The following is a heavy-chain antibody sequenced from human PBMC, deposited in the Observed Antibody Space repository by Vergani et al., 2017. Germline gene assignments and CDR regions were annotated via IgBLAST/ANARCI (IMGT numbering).Heavy chain of an antibody. V-gene: IGHV1-46*03. Sequence: QVQLVQSGAEVKKPGASVKVSCKASGYTFTSYYMHWVRQAPGQGLEWMGIINPSGGSTSYAQKFQGRVTMTRDTSTSTVYMELSSLRSEDTAVYYCARDSAVITMVRGVIGGFDPWGQGTLVTVSS. CDR2: INPSGGST. CDR1: GYTFTSYY. J-gene: IGHJ5*02. D-gene: IGHD3-10*01. CDR3: ARDSAVITMVRGVIGGFDP.